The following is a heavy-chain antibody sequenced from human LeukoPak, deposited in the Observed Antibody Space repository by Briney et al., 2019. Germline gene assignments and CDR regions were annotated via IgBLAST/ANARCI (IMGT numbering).Heavy chain of an antibody. J-gene: IGHJ3*02. CDR2: IYTSGST. D-gene: IGHD3-16*01. CDR3: ARDWGRRDRDAFDI. CDR1: GGSISSYY. V-gene: IGHV4-4*07. Sequence: SETLSLTCTVSGGSISSYYWSWIRQPAGKGLEWIGRIYTSGSTNYNPSLKSRVTMSVDTSKNQFSLKLSSVTAADTAVYYCARDWGRRDRDAFDIWGQGTMVTVSS.